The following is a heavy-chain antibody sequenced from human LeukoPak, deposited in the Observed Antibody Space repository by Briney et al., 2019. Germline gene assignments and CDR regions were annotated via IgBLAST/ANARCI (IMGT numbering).Heavy chain of an antibody. J-gene: IGHJ3*02. CDR1: GVSISSGDYY. CDR3: ARDTAVAEGAFDI. Sequence: SQTLSLTCTVSGVSISSGDYYWSWIRQPPGKGLEWIGYIYYSGSTYYNPSLNSRVTISVDTSKNQFSLKLSSVTAADTAVYYCARDTAVAEGAFDIWGQGTMVTVSS. CDR2: IYYSGST. V-gene: IGHV4-30-4*08. D-gene: IGHD6-19*01.